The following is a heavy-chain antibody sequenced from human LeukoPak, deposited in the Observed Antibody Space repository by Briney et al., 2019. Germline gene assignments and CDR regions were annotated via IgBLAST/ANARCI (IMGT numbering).Heavy chain of an antibody. CDR2: IYYSGST. V-gene: IGHV4-39*01. D-gene: IGHD3-3*01. CDR1: GGSISSSSYY. CDR3: QSRYLEWLLEY. Sequence: PSETLSLTCTVSGGSISSSSYYWGWIRQPPGKGLEWIGSIYYSGSTYYNPSLKSRVTISVDTSKNQFSLRLSSVTAADTAVYYCQSRYLEWLLEYWGQGTLVIVSS. J-gene: IGHJ4*02.